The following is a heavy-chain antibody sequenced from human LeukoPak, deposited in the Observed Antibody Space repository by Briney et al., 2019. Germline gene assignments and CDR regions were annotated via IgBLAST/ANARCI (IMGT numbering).Heavy chain of an antibody. D-gene: IGHD3-9*01. J-gene: IGHJ4*02. CDR3: ARLSTGYYPIFDY. CDR1: GFTFDDYA. Sequence: GGSLRLSCAASGFTFDDYAMHWVRQAPGKGLEWVSGISWNSGSIGYADFVKGRFTISRDNAKNSLYLQMNSLRAEDTALYYCARLSTGYYPIFDYWGQGTLVTVSS. CDR2: ISWNSGSI. V-gene: IGHV3-9*01.